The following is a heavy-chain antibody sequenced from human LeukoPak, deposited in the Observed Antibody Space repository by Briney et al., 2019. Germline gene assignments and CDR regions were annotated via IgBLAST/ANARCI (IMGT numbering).Heavy chain of an antibody. J-gene: IGHJ6*02. V-gene: IGHV4-59*01. CDR1: GGSISSYY. CDR3: ARDNWNYGSSMDV. CDR2: IYYSGST. Sequence: SETLSLTCTVSGGSISSYYWSWIRQPPGKGLEWIGYIYYSGSTNYNPSLKSRVTISVDTSKDQFSLKLSSVTAADTAVYYCARDNWNYGSSMDVWGQGTTVTVSS. D-gene: IGHD1-7*01.